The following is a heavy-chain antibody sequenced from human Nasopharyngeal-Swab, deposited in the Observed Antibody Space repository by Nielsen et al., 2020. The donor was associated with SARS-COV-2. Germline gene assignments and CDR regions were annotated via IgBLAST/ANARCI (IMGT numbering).Heavy chain of an antibody. Sequence: WIRQPPGKGLEWVSHISSAGTTIYYADSEKGRFTISRDNAENSLYLQMSSLRADDTGIYYCARGLWYGPNWFDPWGRGTLVTVSS. CDR2: ISSAGTTI. V-gene: IGHV3-11*01. D-gene: IGHD3-10*01. CDR3: ARGLWYGPNWFDP. J-gene: IGHJ5*02.